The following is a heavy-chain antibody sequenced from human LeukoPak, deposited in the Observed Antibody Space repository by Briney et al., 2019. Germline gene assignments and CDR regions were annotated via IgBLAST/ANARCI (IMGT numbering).Heavy chain of an antibody. J-gene: IGHJ4*02. CDR3: AKEQARIAVGGDCFDY. Sequence: PGGSLRLSCEASGFTFSTYVMHWVRQAPGKGLEWVAVISYDGSSKYYADSVKGRFTISRDNSKNTLYLQMISLRAEDTALYYCAKEQARIAVGGDCFDYWGQGTLVTVSS. D-gene: IGHD6-13*01. V-gene: IGHV3-30*18. CDR1: GFTFSTYV. CDR2: ISYDGSSK.